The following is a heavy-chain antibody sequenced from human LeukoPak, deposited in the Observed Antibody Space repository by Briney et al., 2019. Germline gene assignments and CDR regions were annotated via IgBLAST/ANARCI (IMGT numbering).Heavy chain of an antibody. CDR2: ISYDGSNI. CDR3: ARESVAARSNWFDP. CDR1: GFTFSSYA. J-gene: IGHJ5*02. V-gene: IGHV3-30-3*01. D-gene: IGHD2-15*01. Sequence: GRSLRLSCAASGFTFSSYAIHWVRQAPGKGLEWVAVISYDGSNIFYADSVKGRFTISRDNSKNTLYLQMNSLRAEDTAVYFCARESVAARSNWFDPWGQGTLVTVSS.